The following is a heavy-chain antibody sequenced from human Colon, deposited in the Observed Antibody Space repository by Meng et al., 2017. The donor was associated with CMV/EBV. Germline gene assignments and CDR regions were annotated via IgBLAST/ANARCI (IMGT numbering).Heavy chain of an antibody. CDR1: GYAFASYD. CDR2: MDPGSGNS. CDR3: ARGNSWFVY. V-gene: IGHV1-8*01. D-gene: IGHD3-10*01. Sequence: QVQLVQSGAEVKKPGASEKVSCKASGYAFASYDLNWVRLTDGQGLEWVAWMDPGSGNSTHAQRLQGRITLTRDTSTTTAYMELTNLRSEDTAVYFCARGNSWFVYWGQGTLVTVSS. J-gene: IGHJ4*02.